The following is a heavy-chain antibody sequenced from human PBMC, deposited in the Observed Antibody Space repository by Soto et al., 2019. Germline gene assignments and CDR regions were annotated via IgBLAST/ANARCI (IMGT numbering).Heavy chain of an antibody. CDR3: EASEVDVRGYDNKAAEGLEI. D-gene: IGHD2-15*01. J-gene: IGHJ3*02. Sequence: QVQLVQSGPEVKKPGSSVKVSCEASGGTFSNFAVNWVRQAPGQGREWVGGIIPLFNVAKYAQKFEGRDTIVADDCTGTAYMDLSSLRSADTSVYYCEASEVDVRGYDNKAAEGLEIWGHGTMVTVSS. CDR2: IIPLFNVA. V-gene: IGHV1-69*01. CDR1: GGTFSNFA.